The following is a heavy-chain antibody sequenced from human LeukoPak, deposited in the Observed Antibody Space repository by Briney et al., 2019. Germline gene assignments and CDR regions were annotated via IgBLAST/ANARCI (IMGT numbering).Heavy chain of an antibody. CDR3: AELGITMIGGV. D-gene: IGHD3-10*02. CDR1: GGSISSSS. V-gene: IGHV3-48*04. J-gene: IGHJ6*04. Sequence: PSETLSLTCTVSGGSISSSSYYWGWIRQPPGKGLEWVSYISSSSSTIYYADSVKGRCTISRDNAKNSLYLQMNSLRAEDTAVYYCAELGITMIGGVWGKGTTVTISS. CDR2: ISSSSSTI.